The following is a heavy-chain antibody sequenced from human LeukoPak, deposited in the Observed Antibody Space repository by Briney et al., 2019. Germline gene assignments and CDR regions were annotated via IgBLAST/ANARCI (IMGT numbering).Heavy chain of an antibody. V-gene: IGHV3-23*01. D-gene: IGHD1-14*01. CDR3: AKGCQCPSGLSSWFDP. CDR1: GFTFTNYG. Sequence: PGGSLRLSCSASGFTFTNYGMSWVRQAPGKGLELFSGLSGSGDGQFYADSVEGRFTISRDIFNNIWYLQMNSLRAEDTAVYYCAKGCQCPSGLSSWFDPRGQGTLVVVSS. J-gene: IGHJ5*02. CDR2: LSGSGDGQ.